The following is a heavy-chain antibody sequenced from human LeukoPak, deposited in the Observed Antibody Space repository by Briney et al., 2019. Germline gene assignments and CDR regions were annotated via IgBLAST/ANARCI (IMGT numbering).Heavy chain of an antibody. CDR3: ARNSSSGFFDY. J-gene: IGHJ4*02. D-gene: IGHD6-6*01. CDR2: MYNSVSI. V-gene: IGHV4-38-2*01. CDR1: GYSLRNGDY. Sequence: SETLSLTCVVSGYSLRNGDYWGWIRQSPGKGLEWIASMYNSVSIHYNPSLKSRVTILVDTSKNEFSLKMRSVTAADTAVYYCARNSSSGFFDYWGQGTLATVSS.